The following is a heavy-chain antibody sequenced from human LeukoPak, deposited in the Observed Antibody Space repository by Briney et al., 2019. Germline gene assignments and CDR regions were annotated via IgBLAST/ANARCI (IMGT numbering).Heavy chain of an antibody. Sequence: SETLSLTCTVSGYSINSGYYWGWIRQPPGKGLEWIGSIYHSGSTYNNPSLKSRVTISVDTSKNQFSLKLRSVTAADTAVYYCARVRYCSGGSCSSPTYFDYWGQGTLVTVSS. V-gene: IGHV4-38-2*02. CDR3: ARVRYCSGGSCSSPTYFDY. CDR2: IYHSGST. CDR1: GYSINSGYY. D-gene: IGHD2-15*01. J-gene: IGHJ4*02.